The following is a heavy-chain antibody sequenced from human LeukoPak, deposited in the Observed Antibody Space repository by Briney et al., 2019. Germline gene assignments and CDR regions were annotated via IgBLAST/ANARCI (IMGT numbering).Heavy chain of an antibody. D-gene: IGHD5-12*01. CDR2: ISSSGSTI. V-gene: IGHV3-48*03. Sequence: GGSLRLSCAASGFTFSSYEMNWVRQAPGKGLEWVSYISSSGSTIYYADSVKGRFTISRDNSKNTLYLQMNSLRAEDTAVYYCARGPSGYHNTGGQGTLVTVSS. CDR1: GFTFSSYE. J-gene: IGHJ4*02. CDR3: ARGPSGYHNT.